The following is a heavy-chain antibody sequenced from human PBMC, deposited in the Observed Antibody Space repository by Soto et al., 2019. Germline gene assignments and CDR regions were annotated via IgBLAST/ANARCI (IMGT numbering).Heavy chain of an antibody. CDR1: GYTFTSYG. D-gene: IGHD3-22*01. CDR3: ARAPYYYDRRGYSVGKAVGPVGY. CDR2: ISAYNDNT. J-gene: IGHJ4*02. Sequence: QVQLVQSGAEVKKPGASVKVSCKASGYTFTSYGITWVRQAPGQGLEWMGWISAYNDNTKYAQKLQGRVTMTTDTSTSTAYMELRSLRSDDTAVYYCARAPYYYDRRGYSVGKAVGPVGYWGQGTLLTVSS. V-gene: IGHV1-18*01.